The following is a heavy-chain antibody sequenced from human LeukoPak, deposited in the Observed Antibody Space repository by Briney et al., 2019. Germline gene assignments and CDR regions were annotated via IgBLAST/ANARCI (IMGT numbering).Heavy chain of an antibody. CDR2: IYHSGST. D-gene: IGHD6-13*01. CDR3: ACSLAAAPPHYFCC. J-gene: IGHJ4*02. CDR1: GYSISSGYY. Sequence: PSETLSLTCTVSGYSISSGYYWGWIRRPPGKGLEWTGSIYHSGSTYYNPSLKSRVTISVDTSKNQFSLKLSSVTAADTAVYYCACSLAAAPPHYFCCWGQGTLVTASS. V-gene: IGHV4-38-2*02.